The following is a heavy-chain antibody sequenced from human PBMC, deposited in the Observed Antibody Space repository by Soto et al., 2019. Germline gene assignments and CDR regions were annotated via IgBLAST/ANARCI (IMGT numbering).Heavy chain of an antibody. Sequence: EVXLLXSXGGLVQPGGSLXXXCAASGFTFSSYAMSWVRQAPGKGLXWVSAISGSGGSTYYADSVKGRFXISXXXXXXXXXXXXXXXXXEDTAVYYCAKRPSVAVAGEIDYWGQGTLVTVSS. CDR2: ISGSGGST. J-gene: IGHJ4*02. CDR1: GFTFSSYA. D-gene: IGHD6-19*01. CDR3: AKRPSVAVAGEIDY. V-gene: IGHV3-23*01.